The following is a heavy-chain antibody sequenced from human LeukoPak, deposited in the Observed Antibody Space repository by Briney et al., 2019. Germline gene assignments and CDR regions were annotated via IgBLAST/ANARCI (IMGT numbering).Heavy chain of an antibody. V-gene: IGHV3-48*02. CDR3: VRDPDALDY. CDR1: GSTFSRYS. Sequence: PGGSLRLSCAASGSTFSRYSMNWVRQAPGKGLEWVAYIRSGGSPVYYADSVKGRFTISRDNAQDSLYLQMNSLRDGDTAVYYCVRDPDALDYWGQGTPVTVSS. J-gene: IGHJ4*02. CDR2: IRSGGSPV.